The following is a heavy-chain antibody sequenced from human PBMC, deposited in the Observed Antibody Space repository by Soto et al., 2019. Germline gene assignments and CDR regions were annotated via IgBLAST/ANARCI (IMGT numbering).Heavy chain of an antibody. D-gene: IGHD3-16*01. CDR2: INPASGHT. Sequence: ASVKVSCKTSGYTFTQYLIQWVRQAPGQRLEWMGWINPASGHTEYSQRFQGRVTITRDTSASTAYMELSSLTSEDTAVYYCASRPDLRWGPLDYWGQGTLVTVSS. V-gene: IGHV1-3*01. CDR3: ASRPDLRWGPLDY. J-gene: IGHJ4*02. CDR1: GYTFTQYL.